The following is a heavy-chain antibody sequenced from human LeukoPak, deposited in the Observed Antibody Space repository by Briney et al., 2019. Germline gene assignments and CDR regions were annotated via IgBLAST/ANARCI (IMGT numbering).Heavy chain of an antibody. V-gene: IGHV4-59*01. CDR1: GGSISSYY. Sequence: PSETLSLTCTVSGGSISSYYWRWIRQPPGKGLEWVGFIYYSGSTNYNPSVKSRVTISVDTSKNQLSLKLSTVTAADTAVYYCARGSPLTTVGAFDIWGQGTMVTVSS. J-gene: IGHJ3*02. CDR2: IYYSGST. D-gene: IGHD4-23*01. CDR3: ARGSPLTTVGAFDI.